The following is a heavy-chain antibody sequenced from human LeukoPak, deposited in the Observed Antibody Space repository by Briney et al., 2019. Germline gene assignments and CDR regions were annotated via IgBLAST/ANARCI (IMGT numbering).Heavy chain of an antibody. Sequence: SETLSLTCTVSGDSIKRTGHYWGWIRQPPGKGLEWIGNIYYSGNSYYNPSLNSRATISVDTSRNQLSLKLSSVTAADTAVYYCARPYYYDSRIDPWGQGILVTVSS. CDR2: IYYSGNS. CDR1: GDSIKRTGHY. CDR3: ARPYYYDSRIDP. V-gene: IGHV4-39*01. J-gene: IGHJ5*02. D-gene: IGHD3-22*01.